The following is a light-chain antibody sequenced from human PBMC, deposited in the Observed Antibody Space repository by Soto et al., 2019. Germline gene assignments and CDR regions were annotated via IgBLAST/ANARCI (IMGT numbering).Light chain of an antibody. Sequence: EIVLTQSPGTLSLSPGERATLSCRNSQTVSSSYLAWYHQKPGQAPRLLIYGASSRTTGIPDRFSGSGSGTDFTLTISGLEPEDFAVYYCQLYGNSSPVTFGQVTRLEIK. V-gene: IGKV3-20*01. J-gene: IGKJ5*01. CDR2: GAS. CDR1: QTVSSSY. CDR3: QLYGNSSPVT.